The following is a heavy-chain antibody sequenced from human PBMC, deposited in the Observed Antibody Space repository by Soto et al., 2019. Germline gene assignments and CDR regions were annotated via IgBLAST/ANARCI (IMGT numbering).Heavy chain of an antibody. D-gene: IGHD1-20*01. CDR1: GGSFSGYY. Sequence: SETLSLTCAVYGGSFSGYYWNWIRQPPGKGLEWIGEIDHSGYTNYNPSLESRVSVSVDTSKSQFSLKVSGVSAADTAVYYCATSQKGYNWNYFDQWGQGALVTVSS. J-gene: IGHJ4*02. CDR2: IDHSGYT. V-gene: IGHV4-34*01. CDR3: ATSQKGYNWNYFDQ.